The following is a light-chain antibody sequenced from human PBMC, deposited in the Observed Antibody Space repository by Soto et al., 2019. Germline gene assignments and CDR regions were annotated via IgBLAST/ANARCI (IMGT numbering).Light chain of an antibody. CDR1: KLGDKY. CDR3: QAWDSSPERVV. CDR2: QDS. Sequence: SYELTQPPSVSVSPGQTASITCSGDKLGDKYACWYQQKPGQSPVLVIYQDSKRPSGIPERFSGSNSGNTATLTISGTQAMDEADYYCQAWDSSPERVVFGGGTKLTVL. V-gene: IGLV3-1*01. J-gene: IGLJ2*01.